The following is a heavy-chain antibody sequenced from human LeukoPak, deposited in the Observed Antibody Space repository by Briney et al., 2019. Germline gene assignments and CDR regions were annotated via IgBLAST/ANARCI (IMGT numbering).Heavy chain of an antibody. CDR3: ARGRGGIVGPSHFDY. CDR2: IIPIFGTA. J-gene: IGHJ4*02. V-gene: IGHV1-69*06. Sequence: ASVKVSCKASGGTFSSYAISWVRQAPGQGLEWMGGIIPIFGTANYAQKFQGRVTITADKSTSTAYMELRSLRSDDTAVYYCARGRGGIVGPSHFDYWGQGTLVTVSS. CDR1: GGTFSSYA. D-gene: IGHD3-22*01.